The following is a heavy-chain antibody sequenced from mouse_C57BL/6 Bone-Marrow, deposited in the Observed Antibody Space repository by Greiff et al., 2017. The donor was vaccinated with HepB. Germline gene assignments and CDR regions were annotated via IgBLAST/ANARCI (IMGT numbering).Heavy chain of an antibody. Sequence: QVQLKQPGAELVKPGASVKMSCKASGYTFTSYWITWVKQRPGQGLEWIGDIYPGSGSTNYNEKFKSKATLTVDTSSSTAYMQLSSLTSEDSAVYYCARRLIYPYAMDDWGQGTSVTVSS. CDR1: GYTFTSYW. J-gene: IGHJ4*01. D-gene: IGHD2-1*01. CDR2: IYPGSGST. V-gene: IGHV1-55*01. CDR3: ARRLIYPYAMDD.